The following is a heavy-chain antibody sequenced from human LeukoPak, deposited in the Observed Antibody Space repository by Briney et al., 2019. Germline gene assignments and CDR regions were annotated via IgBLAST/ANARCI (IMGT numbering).Heavy chain of an antibody. D-gene: IGHD2-8*01. CDR1: GFIFSASP. J-gene: IGHJ6*02. CDR2: IRSKEYSYAT. CDR3: ARCIGDSYFYGMDL. Sequence: GGSLRLSCAASGFIFSASPIHWVRQAPGKGLEWVGRIRSKEYSYATACAESLRGRCTVSRDDSENTAYLQMSSLKTEDTAVYYCARCIGDSYFYGMDLWGQGTPVIVSS. V-gene: IGHV3-73*01.